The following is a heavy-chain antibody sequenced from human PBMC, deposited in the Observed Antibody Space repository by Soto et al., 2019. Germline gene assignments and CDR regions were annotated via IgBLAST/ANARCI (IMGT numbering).Heavy chain of an antibody. J-gene: IGHJ4*02. CDR1: GFTVSSNY. CDR3: AKGGL. Sequence: PGGSLRLSCAASGFTVSSNYMSWVRQAPGKGLEWVSVIGGSGFTTNYADSVKGRFTISRDNSKNTLYLQMNSLRAEDTAVYYCAKGGLWGQGTLVTVSS. CDR2: IGGSGFTT. V-gene: IGHV3-23*01.